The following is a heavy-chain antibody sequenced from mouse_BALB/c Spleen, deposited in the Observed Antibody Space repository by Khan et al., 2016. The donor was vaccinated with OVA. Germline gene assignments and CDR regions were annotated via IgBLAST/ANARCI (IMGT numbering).Heavy chain of an antibody. J-gene: IGHJ4*01. Sequence: QIQLVQSGPELKKPGETVKISCKASGYTFTNYGMNWVLQSPGKALKWMGWINTYTGEPTYADDFKGRFAFSLVTSASTAFLQINNLKNEDTATYFCARPPYFSYTLDYWGQGTSVTVSS. D-gene: IGHD2-10*01. CDR2: INTYTGEP. CDR3: ARPPYFSYTLDY. CDR1: GYTFTNYG. V-gene: IGHV9-3-1*01.